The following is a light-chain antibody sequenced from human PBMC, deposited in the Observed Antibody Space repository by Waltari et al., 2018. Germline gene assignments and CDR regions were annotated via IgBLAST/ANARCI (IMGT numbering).Light chain of an antibody. J-gene: IGKJ1*01. V-gene: IGKV1-5*03. CDR1: QSITTS. CDR3: QQYKSYKT. CDR2: GAS. Sequence: DIQMTQSPSTLSASVGDTVIISCRASQSITTSLALYQQKPGKAPYVLIYGASNLESGVPSRFSGSGSGTEFTLTISSLQPDDFATYYCQQYKSYKTFGQGTRVEIK.